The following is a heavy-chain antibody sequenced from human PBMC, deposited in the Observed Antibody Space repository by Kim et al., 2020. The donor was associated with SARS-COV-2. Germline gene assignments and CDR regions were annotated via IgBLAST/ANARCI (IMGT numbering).Heavy chain of an antibody. J-gene: IGHJ4*02. D-gene: IGHD3-10*01. V-gene: IGHV3-23*01. CDR3: AKGGYASGSLDY. Sequence: YYAGSVKGRFTISRDNSKNTLYLQMSSLRADDTAVYYCAKGGYASGSLDYWGQGTLVTVSS.